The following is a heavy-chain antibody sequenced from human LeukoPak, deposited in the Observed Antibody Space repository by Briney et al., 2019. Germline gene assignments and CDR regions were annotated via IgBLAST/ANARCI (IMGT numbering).Heavy chain of an antibody. CDR1: GFTVSSNY. Sequence: GGSLRLSCAASGFTVSSNYMSWVRQAPGKGLEWVSVIYSGGSTYYADSVKGRFTISRDNSKNTLYLQMNSLRAEDTAVYYCVKEGEYYYDSSGYYPFDYWGQGTLVTVSS. CDR2: IYSGGST. J-gene: IGHJ4*02. V-gene: IGHV3-53*05. CDR3: VKEGEYYYDSSGYYPFDY. D-gene: IGHD3-22*01.